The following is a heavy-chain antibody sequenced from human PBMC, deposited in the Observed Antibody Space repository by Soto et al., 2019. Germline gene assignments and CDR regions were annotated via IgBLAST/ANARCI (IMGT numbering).Heavy chain of an antibody. CDR2: ISANGGSS. D-gene: IGHD3-22*01. CDR1: GFTFSSHA. CDR3: AIDAAYYEERTGYYSMDY. J-gene: IGHJ4*02. Sequence: EVQLLESGGGLVQPGGSLRLSCAASGFTFSSHAMNWVRQAPGKGLEWVSSISANGGSSYYADSVKGRFTISRDNSKDTLYVQIKFLRVEYTAVDYWAIDAAYYEERTGYYSMDYWGQGSLVTVS. V-gene: IGHV3-23*01.